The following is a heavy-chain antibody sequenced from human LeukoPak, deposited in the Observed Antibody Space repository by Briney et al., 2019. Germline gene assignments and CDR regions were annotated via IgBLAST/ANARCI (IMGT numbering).Heavy chain of an antibody. CDR2: INPNSGGT. CDR3: ARDSGSYYYYYMDV. CDR1: GYTFTGYY. Sequence: GASVKVSCKASGYTFTGYYMHWVRQAPGQGLEWMGWINPNSGGTNYAQKFQSRVTMTRDTSISTAYMEPSRLRSDDTAVYYCARDSGSYYYYYMDVWGKGTTVTVSS. D-gene: IGHD1-26*01. V-gene: IGHV1-2*02. J-gene: IGHJ6*03.